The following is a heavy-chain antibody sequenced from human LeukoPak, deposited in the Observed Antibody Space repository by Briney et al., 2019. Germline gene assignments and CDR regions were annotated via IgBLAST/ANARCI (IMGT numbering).Heavy chain of an antibody. D-gene: IGHD2-21*01. Sequence: GGSLRLSCTASGFTFTSCAMTWVRQAPGKGLEWVSTITGYGGSTFYADSVKGRFTISRDNSKNALYLQMKSLRVEDTAIYYCAKDSSSGPVITPFDSWGHGILVTVSS. CDR3: AKDSSSGPVITPFDS. J-gene: IGHJ4*01. CDR2: ITGYGGST. CDR1: GFTFTSCA. V-gene: IGHV3-23*01.